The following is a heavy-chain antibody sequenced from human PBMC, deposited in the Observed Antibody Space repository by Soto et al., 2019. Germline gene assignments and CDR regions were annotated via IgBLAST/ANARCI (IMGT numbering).Heavy chain of an antibody. Sequence: PGGSLRLSCAASGFTVSSNYMSWVRQAPGKGLEWVSVIYSGGSTYYADSVKGRFTISRDNSKNTLYLQMNSLRAEDTAVYYCASRLGYCSGGSCYSEADYYYYYGMDVWGQGTTVTVSS. D-gene: IGHD2-15*01. CDR2: IYSGGST. CDR3: ASRLGYCSGGSCYSEADYYYYYGMDV. V-gene: IGHV3-66*01. J-gene: IGHJ6*02. CDR1: GFTVSSNY.